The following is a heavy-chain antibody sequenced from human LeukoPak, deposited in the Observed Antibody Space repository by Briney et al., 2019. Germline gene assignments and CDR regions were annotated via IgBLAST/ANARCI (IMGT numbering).Heavy chain of an antibody. CDR3: AKRGDCGNINCYLDY. J-gene: IGHJ4*02. V-gene: IGHV3-30*04. D-gene: IGHD2-21*01. CDR2: ISFDGKNK. CDR1: GFFFSSHG. Sequence: PGGSLRLSCATSGFFFSSHGLHWVRQAPGQGLEWLAVISFDGKNKFYADSVKGRFTISRDNSKNTLYLQMNSLGADDTAVYYCAKRGDCGNINCYLDYWGQGTLVTASS.